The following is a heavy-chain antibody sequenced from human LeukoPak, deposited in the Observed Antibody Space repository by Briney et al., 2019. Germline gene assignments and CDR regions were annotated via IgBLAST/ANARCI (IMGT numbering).Heavy chain of an antibody. CDR3: ASDYGLGYYYMDV. J-gene: IGHJ6*03. D-gene: IGHD4-17*01. V-gene: IGHV4-39*01. CDR2: IYYSGST. CDR1: GGSISSSSYY. Sequence: PSETLSLTCTVSGGSISSSSYYWGWIRQPPGKGLEWIGNIYYSGSTYYNPSLKSRVTISVDTSKNQFSLKLSSVTAADTAVYYCASDYGLGYYYMDVWGKGTTVTVSS.